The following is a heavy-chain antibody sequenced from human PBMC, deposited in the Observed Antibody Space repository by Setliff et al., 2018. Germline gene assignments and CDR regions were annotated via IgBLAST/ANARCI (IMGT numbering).Heavy chain of an antibody. J-gene: IGHJ3*02. V-gene: IGHV4-59*11. D-gene: IGHD3-3*01. CDR1: GGSIDSHY. Sequence: SETLSLTCSVAGGSIDSHYWSWIRQPPGKGLGWIGSINYSGNNNYNPSLKSRVTIPIDTSKNQFSLKRSSVTAADTAVYHCARGKTFFGAFIRAFDIWGQGRMVTVSS. CDR2: INYSGNN. CDR3: ARGKTFFGAFIRAFDI.